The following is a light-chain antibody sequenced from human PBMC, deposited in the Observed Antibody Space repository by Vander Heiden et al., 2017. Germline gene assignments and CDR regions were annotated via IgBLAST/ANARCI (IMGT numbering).Light chain of an antibody. Sequence: EIVMTQSPATLSVSTGERATLSCRARRSISRNLAWYQQKPGQAPRLLIYGASARATGVTDRFSGSGSWTEFTLTISSLQSVDSAVYYCQQYNNWPPSWTFGQGTKVEV. CDR2: GAS. J-gene: IGKJ1*01. CDR3: QQYNNWPPSWT. CDR1: RSISRN. V-gene: IGKV3-15*01.